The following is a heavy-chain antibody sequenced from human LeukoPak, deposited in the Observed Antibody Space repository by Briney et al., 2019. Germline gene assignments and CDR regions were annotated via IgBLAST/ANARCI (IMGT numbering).Heavy chain of an antibody. CDR3: AGGEVVVPAAMKPLMSGMDV. J-gene: IGHJ6*02. D-gene: IGHD2-2*01. CDR2: INHSGST. CDR1: GGSFSGYY. Sequence: PSETLSLTCAVYGGSFSGYYWSWIRQPPGKGLEWIGEINHSGSTNYNPSLKSRVTISVDTSKNKFSLKLSSVTAADTAVYYCAGGEVVVPAAMKPLMSGMDVWGQGTTVTVSS. V-gene: IGHV4-34*01.